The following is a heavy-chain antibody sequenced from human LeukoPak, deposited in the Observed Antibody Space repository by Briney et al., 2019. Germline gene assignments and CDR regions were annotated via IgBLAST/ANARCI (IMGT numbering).Heavy chain of an antibody. CDR1: GGSFSGYY. Sequence: SETLSLTCAVYGGSFSGYYWSWIRQPPGKGLEWIGEINHSGSTNYNPSLKSRVTISVDTSKNQFSLKLSSVTAADKAVYYCARGPYCSGGSCYSNWLHPWGQGTLVTVSS. J-gene: IGHJ5*02. V-gene: IGHV4-34*01. D-gene: IGHD2-15*01. CDR3: ARGPYCSGGSCYSNWLHP. CDR2: INHSGST.